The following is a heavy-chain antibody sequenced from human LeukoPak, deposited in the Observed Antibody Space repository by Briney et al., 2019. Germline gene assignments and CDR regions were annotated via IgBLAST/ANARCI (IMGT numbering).Heavy chain of an antibody. D-gene: IGHD2-2*02. V-gene: IGHV3-74*01. Sequence: GGSLRLSCAASGFTFSSPWMHWVRHARGKGLEWVSRIDSAGSSTIYVDSVQGRFTISRDSSKNTVHLQMNGLRAGDTAVYYCARTIPFYYGMHVWGQGTTVIVSS. J-gene: IGHJ6*02. CDR3: ARTIPFYYGMHV. CDR2: IDSAGSST. CDR1: GFTFSSPW.